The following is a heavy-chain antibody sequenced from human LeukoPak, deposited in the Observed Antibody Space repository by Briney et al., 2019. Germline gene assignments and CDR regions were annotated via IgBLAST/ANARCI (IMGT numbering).Heavy chain of an antibody. Sequence: GSLRLSCAASGFTFSSYGMHWVRQPPGKGLEWIASGDYSGGTYSNPSLESRVSISADMSKNQISLKLSAVTAADTAVYYCAKERGEEYSSGWYKRNYFDNWGQGTRVTVSP. CDR3: AKERGEEYSSGWYKRNYFDN. CDR2: GDYSGGT. CDR1: GFTFSSYG. J-gene: IGHJ4*02. D-gene: IGHD6-19*01. V-gene: IGHV4-39*07.